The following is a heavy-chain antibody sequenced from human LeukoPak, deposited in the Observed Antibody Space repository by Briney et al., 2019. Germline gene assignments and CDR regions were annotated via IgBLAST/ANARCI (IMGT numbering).Heavy chain of an antibody. CDR2: IFYIVST. Sequence: SETLSLTCTVSGGSISSYYWSWIRQPPGKGLEWIGYIFYIVSTNYNPALKIRFTIYVDTSKNQFSLKLSSVNAAATDVYYCAITTGTSSFDAFDIWGQGTMVTVSS. D-gene: IGHD1-1*01. J-gene: IGHJ3*02. V-gene: IGHV4-59*01. CDR3: AITTGTSSFDAFDI. CDR1: GGSISSYY.